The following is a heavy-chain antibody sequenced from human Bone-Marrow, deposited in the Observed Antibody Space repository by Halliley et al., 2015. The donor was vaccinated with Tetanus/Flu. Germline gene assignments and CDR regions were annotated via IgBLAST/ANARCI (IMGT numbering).Heavy chain of an antibody. Sequence: WVSVISGSGDSIHYADSVRGRFTISRDNSQNMLYLQMTSLRNEDTAVYYCAKTGATILSNGMDVWGQGTTVIAS. CDR3: AKTGATILSNGMDV. J-gene: IGHJ6*02. V-gene: IGHV3-23*01. CDR2: ISGSGDSI.